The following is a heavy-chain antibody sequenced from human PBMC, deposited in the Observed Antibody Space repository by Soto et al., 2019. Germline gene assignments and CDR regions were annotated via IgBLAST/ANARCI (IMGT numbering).Heavy chain of an antibody. J-gene: IGHJ2*01. Sequence: QITLKESGPPLVKPTQTLTLTCTFSGFSLSTSGVGVGWIRQPPGKALEWLALIYWDDDKRYSPSLKSRLTITKATSKNQVVLTMTNMDPVDTATYYCAHSLSQQLVRLWYFDLWGRGTLVTVSS. CDR3: AHSLSQQLVRLWYFDL. CDR1: GFSLSTSGVG. D-gene: IGHD6-13*01. CDR2: IYWDDDK. V-gene: IGHV2-5*02.